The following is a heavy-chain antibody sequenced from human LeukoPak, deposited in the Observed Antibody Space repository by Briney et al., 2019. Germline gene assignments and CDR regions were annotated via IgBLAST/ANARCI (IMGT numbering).Heavy chain of an antibody. D-gene: IGHD3-10*01. CDR1: GYTFTDYY. Sequence: GASVKVSCKASGYTFTDYYIHWVRQAPGQGLEWMGWINPNSGGTNYAQKFQGRVTMTRDTSISTAYMELSTLRSDDTAVYYCASRPNYFGSGSYVDYWGQGTLVTVSS. CDR3: ASRPNYFGSGSYVDY. CDR2: INPNSGGT. V-gene: IGHV1-2*02. J-gene: IGHJ4*02.